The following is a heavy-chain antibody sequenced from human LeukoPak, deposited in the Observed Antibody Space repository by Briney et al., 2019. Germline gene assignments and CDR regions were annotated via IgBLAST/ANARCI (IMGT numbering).Heavy chain of an antibody. V-gene: IGHV3-74*03. D-gene: IGHD5-12*01. J-gene: IGHJ5*02. Sequence: GGSLRLSCVGSRFTISKYWMYWVRQAPGTGLVWVSRIHPDGSITTYADSVKGRFTISRDNAENTLYLQMNSLRAEDTGVYYCAPQQAYSPYNWFDPWGQGTLVTVSS. CDR3: APQQAYSPYNWFDP. CDR2: IHPDGSIT. CDR1: RFTISKYW.